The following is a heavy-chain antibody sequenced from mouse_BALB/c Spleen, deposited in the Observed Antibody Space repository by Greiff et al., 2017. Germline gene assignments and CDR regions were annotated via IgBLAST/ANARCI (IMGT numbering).Heavy chain of an antibody. V-gene: IGHV1-7*01. CDR3: ARPYGKSWFAY. D-gene: IGHD2-1*01. CDR1: GYTFTSYW. Sequence: QVQLKQSGAELAKPGASVKMSCKASGYTFTSYWMHWVKQRPGQGLEWIGYINPSTGYTEYNQKFKDKATLTADKSSSTAYMQLSSLTSEDSAVYYCARPYGKSWFAYWGQGTLVTVSA. J-gene: IGHJ3*01. CDR2: INPSTGYT.